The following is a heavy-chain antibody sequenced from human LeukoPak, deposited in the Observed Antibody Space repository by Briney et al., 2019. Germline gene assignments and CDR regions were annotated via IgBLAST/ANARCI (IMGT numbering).Heavy chain of an antibody. CDR3: ARDPPITMIVVGGVSAFDI. V-gene: IGHV3-48*02. J-gene: IGHJ3*02. CDR1: GFTFSDYS. Sequence: PGGSLRLSCAASGFTFSDYSTNWVRQAPGKGLEWVSYISSSSSTIYYADSVKGRFTISRDNAKNSLYPQMNSLRDEDTAVYYCARDPPITMIVVGGVSAFDIWGQGTMVTVSS. D-gene: IGHD3-22*01. CDR2: ISSSSSTI.